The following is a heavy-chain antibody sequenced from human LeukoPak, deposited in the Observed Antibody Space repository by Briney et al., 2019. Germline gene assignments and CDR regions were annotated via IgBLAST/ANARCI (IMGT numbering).Heavy chain of an antibody. CDR1: GFAFSAYW. Sequence: GGSLRLSCAASGFAFSAYWMRWVRRAAGRGLVWVSRINNDGSNIIYADSVKGRFTISRDNAKNTLYLQMNSLRAEDTAVYYCARTDWYHNDYWGQGTPVTVSS. J-gene: IGHJ4*02. D-gene: IGHD3-9*01. CDR2: INNDGSNI. CDR3: ARTDWYHNDY. V-gene: IGHV3-74*01.